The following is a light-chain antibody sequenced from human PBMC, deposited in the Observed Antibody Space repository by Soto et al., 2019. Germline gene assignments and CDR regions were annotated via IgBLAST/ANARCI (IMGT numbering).Light chain of an antibody. J-gene: IGLJ1*01. Sequence: QSVLTQPVSVSGSPGQSITIPCTGTSSDVGGYNYVSWYQQHPGKAPKLMIYVVSNRPTGVSNRFSGSKSGNTASLTISGLQAEYEADYYCSSYTSSSTLYVFGTGSTVTV. CDR1: SSDVGGYNY. CDR3: SSYTSSSTLYV. V-gene: IGLV2-14*01. CDR2: VVS.